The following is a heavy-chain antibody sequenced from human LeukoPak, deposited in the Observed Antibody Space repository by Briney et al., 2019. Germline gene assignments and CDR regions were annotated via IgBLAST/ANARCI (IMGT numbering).Heavy chain of an antibody. V-gene: IGHV1-18*01. CDR1: GYTFTSYG. J-gene: IGHJ4*02. CDR3: ARGEAYEWEIDFDY. D-gene: IGHD1-26*01. CDR2: ISAYNGNT. Sequence: ASVKVSCKASGYTFTSYGISWVRQAPGQGLEGMGWISAYNGNTNYAQKLQGRVTMTTDTSTSTAYMELRSLRSDDTAVYYCARGEAYEWEIDFDYWGQGTLVTVSS.